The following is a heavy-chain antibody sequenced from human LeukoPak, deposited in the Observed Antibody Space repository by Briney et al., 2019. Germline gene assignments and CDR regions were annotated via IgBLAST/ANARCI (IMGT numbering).Heavy chain of an antibody. CDR3: ARNTAIVVVPAADY. V-gene: IGHV1-2*02. Sequence: ASVKVSCKASGYTFTGYYMHWVRQAPGQGLEWMGWINPNSGGTNYAQKFQGRVTMTRDTSISTAYMELSRLRSDDTAVYYCARNTAIVVVPAADYWGQGTLVTASS. CDR2: INPNSGGT. CDR1: GYTFTGYY. D-gene: IGHD2-2*01. J-gene: IGHJ4*02.